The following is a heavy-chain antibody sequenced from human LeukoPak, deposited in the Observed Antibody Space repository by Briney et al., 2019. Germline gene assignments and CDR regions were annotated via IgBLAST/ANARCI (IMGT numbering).Heavy chain of an antibody. Sequence: GASVKVSCKASGYTFTSYSIHWVRQAPGQGLEWMGWINPNSGGTNYAQKFQGRVTMTRDTSISTAYMELSRLRSDDTAVYYCARAHYYGDSPWSFDYWGQGTLVTVSS. CDR3: ARAHYYGDSPWSFDY. D-gene: IGHD4-17*01. J-gene: IGHJ4*02. CDR1: GYTFTSYS. V-gene: IGHV1-2*02. CDR2: INPNSGGT.